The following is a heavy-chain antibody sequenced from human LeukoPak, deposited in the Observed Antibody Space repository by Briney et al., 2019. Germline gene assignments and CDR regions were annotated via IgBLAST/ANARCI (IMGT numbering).Heavy chain of an antibody. D-gene: IGHD2-2*01. Sequence: QPGGSLRLSCAASGFAFSSSWMSWVRQAPGKGLEWVANIKQDGSETSYVDSLKGRFTVSRDNAKNSVYLQMNNLRAEDTAVYYCARRAPGYCITTSCPDTYYYYYYMDAWGKGTTVTVSS. CDR2: IKQDGSET. V-gene: IGHV3-7*01. CDR3: ARRAPGYCITTSCPDTYYYYYYMDA. CDR1: GFAFSSSW. J-gene: IGHJ6*03.